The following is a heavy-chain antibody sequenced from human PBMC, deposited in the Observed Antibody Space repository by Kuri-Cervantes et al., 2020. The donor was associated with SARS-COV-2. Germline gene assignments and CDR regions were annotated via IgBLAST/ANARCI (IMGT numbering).Heavy chain of an antibody. CDR3: ARGDCSSTSCYTWGAENY. Sequence: SQTLSLTCAVYGGSFSGYYWSWIRQPPGKGLEWIGEISHSGSTNYNPSLKSRVTISVDTSKNQFSLKLNSVTAADTAVYYCARGDCSSTSCYTWGAENYWGQGTLVTVSS. D-gene: IGHD2-2*02. J-gene: IGHJ4*02. CDR1: GGSFSGYY. CDR2: ISHSGST. V-gene: IGHV4-34*01.